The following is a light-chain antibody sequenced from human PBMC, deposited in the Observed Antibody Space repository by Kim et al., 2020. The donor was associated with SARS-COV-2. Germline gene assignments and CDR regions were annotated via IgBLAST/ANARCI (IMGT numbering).Light chain of an antibody. CDR3: NSRDSSCNHWV. V-gene: IGLV3-19*01. Sequence: ALGQTVSIPCQGDSLRSYYASWYQQKPGQAPVLVIYGKNNRPSGIPDRFSGSSSGNTASLTITGAQAEDEADYYCNSRDSSCNHWVFGGGTQLTVL. CDR2: GKN. CDR1: SLRSYY. J-gene: IGLJ3*02.